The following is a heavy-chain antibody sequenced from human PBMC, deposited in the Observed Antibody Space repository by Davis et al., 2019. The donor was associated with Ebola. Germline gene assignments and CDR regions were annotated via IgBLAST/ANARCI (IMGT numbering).Heavy chain of an antibody. Sequence: GESLKISCAVSGFTFSSYTMSWVRQAPGKGPEWVSAISGSGGNTYYADSVKGRFTISRDNSKNTLYLQMNSLRVEDTALYYCAKGGDSNYDFDHWGQGTLVTVSS. CDR1: GFTFSSYT. J-gene: IGHJ4*02. CDR3: AKGGDSNYDFDH. V-gene: IGHV3-23*01. D-gene: IGHD4-11*01. CDR2: ISGSGGNT.